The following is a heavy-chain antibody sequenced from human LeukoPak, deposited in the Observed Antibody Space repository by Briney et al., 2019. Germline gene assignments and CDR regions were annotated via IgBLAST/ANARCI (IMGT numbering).Heavy chain of an antibody. V-gene: IGHV3-66*01. J-gene: IGHJ4*02. D-gene: IGHD2-15*01. Sequence: PGGSLRLSCAASRLTVSTNFMSWVRQAPGKGLEWVSVLYSSGRTEYADSVKGRFTISRDNSKNTLYLQMNYLSAEDTAVYYCARANGYCSGGSCYYPRWGQGTLVTVSS. CDR2: LYSSGRT. CDR1: RLTVSTNF. CDR3: ARANGYCSGGSCYYPR.